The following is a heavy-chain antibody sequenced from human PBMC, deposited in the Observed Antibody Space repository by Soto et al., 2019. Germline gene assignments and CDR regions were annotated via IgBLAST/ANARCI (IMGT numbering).Heavy chain of an antibody. J-gene: IGHJ4*02. D-gene: IGHD3-10*01. CDR1: GFRFSDHY. CDR3: AGDPYYYGSAF. Sequence: GGSLRLSCAASGFRFSDHYMTWSRQAPGKGLEWVSKISGGGTTMYYADSVKGRFTVSRDNAKNSLYLQMNSLRAEDTAVYYCAGDPYYYGSAFWGQGALVTVYS. CDR2: ISGGGTTM. V-gene: IGHV3-11*01.